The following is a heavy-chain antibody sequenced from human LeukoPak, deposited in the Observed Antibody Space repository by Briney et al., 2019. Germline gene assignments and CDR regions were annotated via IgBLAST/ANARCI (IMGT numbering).Heavy chain of an antibody. Sequence: NPSETLSLTCAVYGGSFSGYYWSWIRQPPGKGLEWIGEINHSGSTNYNPSLKGRVTISVDTSKNQFSLKLSSVTAADTAVYYCARGLRRYYGSGSYYNNYNWFDPWGQGTLVTVSS. V-gene: IGHV4-34*01. CDR2: INHSGST. CDR1: GGSFSGYY. CDR3: ARGLRRYYGSGSYYNNYNWFDP. D-gene: IGHD3-10*01. J-gene: IGHJ5*02.